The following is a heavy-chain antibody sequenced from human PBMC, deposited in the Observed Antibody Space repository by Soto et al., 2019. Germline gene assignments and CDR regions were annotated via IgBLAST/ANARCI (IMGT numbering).Heavy chain of an antibody. D-gene: IGHD6-13*01. Sequence: GGSLRLSCAASGFTFSSYAMHWVRQAPGKGLEWVAVISYDGSNKYYADSVKGRFTISRDNSKNTLYLQMNSLRAEDTAVYYCARARLGIAAAGRDWGQGTLVTVSS. CDR1: GFTFSSYA. V-gene: IGHV3-30-3*01. CDR3: ARARLGIAAAGRD. J-gene: IGHJ4*02. CDR2: ISYDGSNK.